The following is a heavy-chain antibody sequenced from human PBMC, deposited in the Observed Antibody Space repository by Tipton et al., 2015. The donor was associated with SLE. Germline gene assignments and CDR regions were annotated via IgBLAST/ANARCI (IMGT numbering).Heavy chain of an antibody. Sequence: LRLSCAASGFTFSDYYMSWFRQPPGKGLEWIGYIYYSGSTNYNPSLKSRVTISVDTSKNQFSLKLSSVTAADTAVYYCAREGIVSTGAFDIWGQGTMVTVSS. CDR3: AREGIVSTGAFDI. CDR1: GFTFSDYY. V-gene: IGHV4-59*12. D-gene: IGHD2-15*01. J-gene: IGHJ3*02. CDR2: IYYSGST.